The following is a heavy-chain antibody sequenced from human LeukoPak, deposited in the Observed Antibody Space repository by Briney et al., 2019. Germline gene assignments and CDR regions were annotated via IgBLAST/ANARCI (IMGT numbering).Heavy chain of an antibody. CDR3: ASSPPARDSSSPEGGAFDI. Sequence: PSGTLSLTCAVSGGSISSSNWWSWVRQPPGKGLEWIGEIYHSGSTNYNPSLKSRVTISVDKSKNQFSLKLSSVTAADTAVYYCASSPPARDSSSPEGGAFDIWGQGTMVTVSS. J-gene: IGHJ3*02. CDR1: GGSISSSNW. D-gene: IGHD6-13*01. V-gene: IGHV4-4*02. CDR2: IYHSGST.